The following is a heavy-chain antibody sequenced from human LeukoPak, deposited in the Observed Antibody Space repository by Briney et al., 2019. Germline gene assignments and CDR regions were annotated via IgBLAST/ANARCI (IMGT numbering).Heavy chain of an antibody. CDR1: GFTFSIYG. J-gene: IGHJ3*02. CDR2: ISYDGSNK. CDR3: AKAQKIRYFDWSDAFDI. V-gene: IGHV3-30*18. Sequence: GGSLRLFCGASGFTFSIYGMHWVRQAPGKGLECVAVISYDGSNKYYADSVKGRFTISRDNSKNTLYLQMNSLRAEDTAVYYCAKAQKIRYFDWSDAFDIWGQGTMVTVSS. D-gene: IGHD3-9*01.